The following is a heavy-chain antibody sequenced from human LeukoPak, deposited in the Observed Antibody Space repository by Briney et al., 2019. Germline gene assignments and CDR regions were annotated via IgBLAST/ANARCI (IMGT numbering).Heavy chain of an antibody. CDR2: IYYSGST. CDR1: GGSISSGDYY. Sequence: KPSQTLSLTCTVSGGSISSGDYYWSWIRQPPGKGLEWIGYIYYSGSTYYNPSLKSRVTISVDTSKNQFSLKLSSVTAADTAVYYCARSGVYYYDSSGYVDVSDYWGQGTLVTVSS. D-gene: IGHD3-22*01. J-gene: IGHJ4*02. CDR3: ARSGVYYYDSSGYVDVSDY. V-gene: IGHV4-30-4*01.